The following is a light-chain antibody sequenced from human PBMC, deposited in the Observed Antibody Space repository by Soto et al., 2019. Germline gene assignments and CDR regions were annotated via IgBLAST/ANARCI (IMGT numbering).Light chain of an antibody. CDR2: SDN. CDR1: IGADFD. J-gene: IGLJ2*01. V-gene: IGLV1-44*01. CDR3: ATWDDSLNVV. Sequence: QSVLTQPPSVSGAPGQRVTISCTNIGADFDVLWYQQLPGTAPKLLIYSDNQRPSAVPGRFSGSKSGTSASLAISGLLSEDEADYYCATWDDSLNVVFGGGTQLTVL.